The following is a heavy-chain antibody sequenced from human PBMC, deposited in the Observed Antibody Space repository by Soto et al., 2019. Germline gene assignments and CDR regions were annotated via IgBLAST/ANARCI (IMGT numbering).Heavy chain of an antibody. CDR2: INGDGSST. J-gene: IGHJ6*03. D-gene: IGHD3-3*01. Sequence: EVQLVESGGGLVQPGGSLRLSCAASGFTFSSYWMHWVRQAPGKGLVWVSRINGDGSSTTHADSVRGRFTISRDNTKHTLYLQMNSLRAEDTAVYYCPRDAYYDFWSGYSAYYYYYMDVWGKGTTVTVSS. CDR3: PRDAYYDFWSGYSAYYYYYMDV. CDR1: GFTFSSYW. V-gene: IGHV3-74*01.